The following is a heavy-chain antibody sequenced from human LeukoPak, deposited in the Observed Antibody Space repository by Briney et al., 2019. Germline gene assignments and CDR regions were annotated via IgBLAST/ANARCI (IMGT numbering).Heavy chain of an antibody. CDR2: IIPISGTA. CDR3: AKILWDCSSTSCLDAFDI. CDR1: GGTFISYA. D-gene: IGHD2-2*01. Sequence: SVKVSCKASGGTFISYAISWVRQAPGQGLEWMGGIIPISGTANYAQKFQGRVTITADESTSTAYMELSSLRSEDTAVYYCAKILWDCSSTSCLDAFDIWGQGTMVTVSS. J-gene: IGHJ3*02. V-gene: IGHV1-69*01.